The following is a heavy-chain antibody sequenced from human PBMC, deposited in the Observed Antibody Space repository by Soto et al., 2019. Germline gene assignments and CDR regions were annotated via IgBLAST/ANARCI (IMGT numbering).Heavy chain of an antibody. CDR1: GFTFSSFG. CDR3: ARDPGNDEAMDY. J-gene: IGHJ4*02. CDR2: IWHDGENK. Sequence: QVQVVESGGGVVQPGRSLRLSCAASGFTFSSFGMHWVRQAPGKGLEWVAAIWHDGENKYYADSANGRFTISRDNSKNTLYLQMNSLRAEDTAVYYCARDPGNDEAMDYWGQGTLVTVSS. V-gene: IGHV3-33*01. D-gene: IGHD1-1*01.